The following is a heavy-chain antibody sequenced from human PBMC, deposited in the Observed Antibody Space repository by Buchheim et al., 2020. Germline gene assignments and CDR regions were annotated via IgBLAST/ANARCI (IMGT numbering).Heavy chain of an antibody. Sequence: EVQLVESGGGLVQPGGSLRLSCAASGFTFSSYSMNWVRQAPGKGLAWVSYISSISSIIYYADSVKGRFTISRNNANNFLYLQMNSLRAEDTAVYYCATGPLNNSSGSSCYGYNWFDPWGQGTL. CDR1: GFTFSSYS. CDR3: ATGPLNNSSGSSCYGYNWFDP. J-gene: IGHJ5*02. CDR2: ISSISSII. V-gene: IGHV3-48*01. D-gene: IGHD2-15*01.